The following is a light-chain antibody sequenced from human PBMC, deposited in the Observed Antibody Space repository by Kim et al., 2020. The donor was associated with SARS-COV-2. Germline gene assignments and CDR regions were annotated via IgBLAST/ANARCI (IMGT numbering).Light chain of an antibody. CDR1: QGITRN. CDR3: QQYYAYPWT. V-gene: IGKV1-8*01. Sequence: AIRMTQSPSSFSASTGERVTITCRASQGITRNLAWYQQKLGKAPELLMYDTSTLQSGVSSRFSGSGSGTDFTLTISSLQSEDSATYYCQQYYAYPWTFGQGTNVDIK. CDR2: DTS. J-gene: IGKJ1*01.